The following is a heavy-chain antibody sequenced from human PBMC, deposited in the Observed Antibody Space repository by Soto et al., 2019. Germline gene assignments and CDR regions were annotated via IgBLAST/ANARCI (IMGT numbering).Heavy chain of an antibody. CDR3: AKVGGSSGISIDYYTMDV. J-gene: IGHJ6*02. V-gene: IGHV3-23*01. Sequence: PGGSLRLSCAASGFTFSSYAMSWVRQAPGKGLEWVSTISGSGGYTYHADSVKGRFTISRDNSKNTLYLQMNSLRAEDTAVHYCAKVGGSSGISIDYYTMDVWGQGTTVTVS. CDR1: GFTFSSYA. CDR2: ISGSGGYT. D-gene: IGHD3-22*01.